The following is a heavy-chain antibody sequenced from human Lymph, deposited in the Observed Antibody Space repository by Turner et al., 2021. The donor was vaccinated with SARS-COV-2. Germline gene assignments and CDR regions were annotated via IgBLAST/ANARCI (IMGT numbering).Heavy chain of an antibody. CDR1: GSTFTGYY. V-gene: IGHV1-2*02. D-gene: IGHD3-10*01. Sequence: QVQLVQSGAEVKKPGASVRFSCKASGSTFTGYYMHWVRQAPGQGLEGMGWINPNSGGTNYAQKFQGRVTMTRDTSISTAYMELSRLRSDDTAVYYCARSRDLQSMVRGVDPFDYWGQGTLVTVSS. CDR3: ARSRDLQSMVRGVDPFDY. CDR2: INPNSGGT. J-gene: IGHJ4*02.